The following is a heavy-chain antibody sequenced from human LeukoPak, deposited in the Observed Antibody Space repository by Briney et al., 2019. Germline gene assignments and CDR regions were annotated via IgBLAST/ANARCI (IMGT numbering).Heavy chain of an antibody. CDR3: ARVLRYCSSTSCYGSFDY. Sequence: GGSLRLSCAASGFTFSSYSMNWVRQAPGKGLEWVSYISSSSSSTIYYADSVKGRFTISRDNAKNSLYLQMNSLRAEDTAVYYCARVLRYCSSTSCYGSFDYWGQGTLVTVSS. CDR2: ISSSSSSTI. CDR1: GFTFSSYS. J-gene: IGHJ4*02. D-gene: IGHD2-2*01. V-gene: IGHV3-48*01.